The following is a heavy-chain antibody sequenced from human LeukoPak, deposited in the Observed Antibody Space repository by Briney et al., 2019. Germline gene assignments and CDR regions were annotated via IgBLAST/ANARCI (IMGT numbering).Heavy chain of an antibody. CDR2: LYYSGST. Sequence: SETPSLTCTVSGGSISSSSYYWGWIRQPPGKGLEWIGSLYYSGSTYYNPSPKSRVTISVDTSKSQFSLKLSSVTAADTAVYYCAKHGRAIAASGAKDYFDYWGQGTLVTVSS. V-gene: IGHV4-39*01. CDR3: AKHGRAIAASGAKDYFDY. J-gene: IGHJ4*02. CDR1: GGSISSSSYY. D-gene: IGHD6-13*01.